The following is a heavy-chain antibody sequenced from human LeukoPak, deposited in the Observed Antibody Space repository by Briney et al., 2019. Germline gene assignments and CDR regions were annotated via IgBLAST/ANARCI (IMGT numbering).Heavy chain of an antibody. CDR3: GRVGGRSKAAKGDAFDI. J-gene: IGHJ3*02. V-gene: IGHV3-21*06. CDR2: ISSGSTYR. CDR1: GFTFSSYS. Sequence: GGSLRLSCAAFGFTFSSYSMTWVRQDKGKGLGWVSSISSGSTYRYYAYAVKGRFTISGDNGQNSVFLQMNSLRAEDTAVYYCGRVGGRSKAAKGDAFDIWGQGTMVVVSS. D-gene: IGHD6-6*01.